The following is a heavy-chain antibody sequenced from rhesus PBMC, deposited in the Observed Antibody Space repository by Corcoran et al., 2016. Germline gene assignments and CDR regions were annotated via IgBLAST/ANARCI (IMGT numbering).Heavy chain of an antibody. D-gene: IGHD2-27*01. V-gene: IGHV4-80*01. CDR3: ARSGSSGTHFDY. CDR1: GGSFSSYW. Sequence: QVQLQESGPGLVKPSETLSLTCAVSGGSFSSYWWSWIRQPPGKGLEWIGEINGNSGSTNYNPSLKSRVTISKDASKNQFSLKLSSVTAADTAVYYCARSGSSGTHFDYWGQGVLVTVSS. J-gene: IGHJ4*01. CDR2: INGNSGST.